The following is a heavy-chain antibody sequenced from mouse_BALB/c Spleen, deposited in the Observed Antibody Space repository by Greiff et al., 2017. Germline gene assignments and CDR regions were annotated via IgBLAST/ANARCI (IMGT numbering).Heavy chain of an antibody. CDR1: GFTFSSYG. D-gene: IGHD3-2*01. V-gene: IGHV5-6*01. J-gene: IGHJ4*01. Sequence: EVMLVESGGDLVKPGGSLKLSCAASGFTFSSYGMSWVRQTPDKRLEWVATISSGGSYTYYPDSVKGRFTFSRDNAKNTLYLQMSSLKSEDTAMYYCARQTARATHYYAMDYWGQGTSVTVSS. CDR2: ISSGGSYT. CDR3: ARQTARATHYYAMDY.